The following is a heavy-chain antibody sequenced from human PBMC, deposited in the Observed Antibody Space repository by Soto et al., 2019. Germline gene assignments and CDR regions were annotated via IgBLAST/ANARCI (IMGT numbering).Heavy chain of an antibody. V-gene: IGHV3-23*01. D-gene: IGHD5-12*01. CDR2: IIGSGAST. J-gene: IGHJ1*01. CDR1: GFTFTNYA. CDR3: EKAQVFGYVANGSFVFQH. Sequence: EVQLLESGGGLVEPGGSLRLSCVASGFTFTNYAMSWVRQAPGKGLEWVSSIIGSGASTYYADSVKGRFTIARDNSKNTLYLQKNSLRVEDTAVVYCEKAQVFGYVANGSFVFQHWCLDTMVTVS.